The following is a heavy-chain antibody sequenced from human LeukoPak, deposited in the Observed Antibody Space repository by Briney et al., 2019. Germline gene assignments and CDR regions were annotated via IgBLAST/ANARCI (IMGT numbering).Heavy chain of an antibody. V-gene: IGHV3-23*01. CDR3: AKDFDSGVAYDGDHG. D-gene: IGHD6-19*01. J-gene: IGHJ4*02. CDR2: LAYSGAA. Sequence: QSGGSLRLSCSVSGFTLNKYPMNWVRQAPGKGLEWISTLAYSGAAHYGDSVKGRFTISRDDSKNTVYLQMNSLRPEDTAIYFCAKDFDSGVAYDGDHGWGQGTLVTVSS. CDR1: GFTLNKYP.